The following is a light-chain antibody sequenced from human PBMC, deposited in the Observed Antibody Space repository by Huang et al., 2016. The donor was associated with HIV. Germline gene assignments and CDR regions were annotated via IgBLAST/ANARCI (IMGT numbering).Light chain of an antibody. CDR1: QSVSNY. Sequence: DLQMTQSPSSLSASVGDRGTITCRAGQSVSNYLNWYQHKPGMAPKLLIYAASSLQSGVASRVSGSGSGTHVIITISSLQHEDIATYYCQQTYDTPPLSFGGGTKVEL. J-gene: IGKJ4*01. CDR2: AAS. CDR3: QQTYDTPPLS. V-gene: IGKV1-39*01.